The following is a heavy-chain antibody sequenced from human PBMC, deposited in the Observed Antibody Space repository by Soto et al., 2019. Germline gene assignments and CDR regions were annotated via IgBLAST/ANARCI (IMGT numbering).Heavy chain of an antibody. CDR3: AREEHDYKQLGDLLDY. CDR1: GYTFTSYA. Sequence: ASVKVSCTASGYTFTSYAMQWVRQAPGQRLEWMGWINAGNGNTKYSQKFQGRVTITRDTSASTAYMELSSLRSEDTAVYYCAREEHDYKQLGDLLDYWGQGTLVTVSS. D-gene: IGHD6-6*01. V-gene: IGHV1-3*01. CDR2: INAGNGNT. J-gene: IGHJ4*02.